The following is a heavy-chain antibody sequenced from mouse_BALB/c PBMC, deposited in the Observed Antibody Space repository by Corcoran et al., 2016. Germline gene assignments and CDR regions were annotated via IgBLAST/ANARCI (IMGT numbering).Heavy chain of an antibody. J-gene: IGHJ3*01. CDR3: ARDSSGYMFAY. CDR1: GYTFTNYG. D-gene: IGHD3-2*01. V-gene: IGHV9-1*02. Sequence: QIQLVQTGPELKKHGETVEISCKDSGYTFTNYGMYRVKQGTGKGLKRMGWINTYTGEPTYADDVKGRFDFSLGTSTSTADLQINNLKNEDMATYFCARDSSGYMFAYWGQGTLVTVSA. CDR2: INTYTGEP.